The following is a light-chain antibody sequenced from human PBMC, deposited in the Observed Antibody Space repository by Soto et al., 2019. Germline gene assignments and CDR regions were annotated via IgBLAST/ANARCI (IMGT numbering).Light chain of an antibody. V-gene: IGKV3-15*01. CDR3: QQYNNWPPIT. CDR2: GAS. CDR1: QSVSSD. J-gene: IGKJ5*01. Sequence: EIVMTQSASTLSGSPGERATLSWGASQSVSSDLAWYHQKPVQAPRLLIYGASTRATGIPARFSGSGSGTEFTLTISSLQSEDFAVYFCQQYNNWPPITFGQGTRLEIK.